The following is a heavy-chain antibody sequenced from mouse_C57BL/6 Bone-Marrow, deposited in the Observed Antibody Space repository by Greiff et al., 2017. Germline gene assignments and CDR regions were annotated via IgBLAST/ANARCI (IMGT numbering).Heavy chain of an antibody. V-gene: IGHV5-4*01. CDR1: GFTFSSYA. J-gene: IGHJ4*01. Sequence: EVKLQESGGGLVKPGGSLKLSCAASGFTFSSYAMSWVRQTPEKRLEWVATISDGGSYTYYPDNVKGRFTISRDNAKNNLYLQMSHLKSEDTAMYYCARDKRGYYAMDYWGQGTSVTVSS. CDR2: ISDGGSYT. CDR3: ARDKRGYYAMDY.